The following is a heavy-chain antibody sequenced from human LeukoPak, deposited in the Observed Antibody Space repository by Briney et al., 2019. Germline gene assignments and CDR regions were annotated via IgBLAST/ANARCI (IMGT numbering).Heavy chain of an antibody. J-gene: IGHJ6*02. CDR1: GGSISSYY. CDR2: IYYSGST. V-gene: IGHV4-59*01. D-gene: IGHD3/OR15-3a*01. Sequence: PSETLSLTCTVSGGSISSYYWSWIRQPPGKGLEWIGYIYYSGSTNYNPSLKSRVTISVDTSKNQFSLKLSSVTAADTAVYYCARADQWTGSYGMDVWGQGTTVTVSS. CDR3: ARADQWTGSYGMDV.